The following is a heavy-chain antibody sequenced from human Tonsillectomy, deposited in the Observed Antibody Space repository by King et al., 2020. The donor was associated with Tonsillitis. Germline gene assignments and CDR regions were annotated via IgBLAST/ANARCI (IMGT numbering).Heavy chain of an antibody. CDR2: ISAFNGNT. D-gene: IGHD3-3*01. J-gene: IGHJ5*02. CDR3: ARDRSRDYDFWTAGFDP. V-gene: IGHV1-18*01. Sequence: QLVLSGAEVTRPGASVKVSCKASGYRFTSYGISWVRQAPGQGLEWMGWISAFNGNTDYAQKFQGRVTMTTDTSTSTAYMELRSLRSDDTAVYYCARDRSRDYDFWTAGFDPWGQGTLVTVSS. CDR1: GYRFTSYG.